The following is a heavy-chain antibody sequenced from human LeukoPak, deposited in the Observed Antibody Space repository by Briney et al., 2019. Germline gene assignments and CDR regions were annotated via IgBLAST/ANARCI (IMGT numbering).Heavy chain of an antibody. J-gene: IGHJ4*02. CDR1: GGSISSYY. V-gene: IGHV4-59*08. CDR2: IYYSGST. CDR3: ARHYSSSWYVRYFDY. Sequence: SETLSLTCTVSGGSISSYYWSWIRQPPGKGLEWIGYIYYSGSTNHNPSLKSRVTISVDTSKNQFSLKLSSVTAADTAVYYCARHYSSSWYVRYFDYWGQGTLVTVSS. D-gene: IGHD6-13*01.